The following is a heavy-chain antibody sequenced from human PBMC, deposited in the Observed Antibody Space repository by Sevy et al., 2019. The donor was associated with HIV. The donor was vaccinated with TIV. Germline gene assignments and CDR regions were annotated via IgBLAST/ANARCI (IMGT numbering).Heavy chain of an antibody. CDR3: ATALLKLAVAGKEQFDP. CDR1: GFTFSSYA. J-gene: IGHJ5*02. CDR2: ITGSGGST. Sequence: GGSLRLSCAASGFTFSSYAMSWVRQAPGKGLEWVSAITGSGGSTYYSDSVKGRFTISRDNSKNTLYLQMNSLRAEDTAVYYCATALLKLAVAGKEQFDPWGHGTLVTVSS. V-gene: IGHV3-23*01. D-gene: IGHD6-19*01.